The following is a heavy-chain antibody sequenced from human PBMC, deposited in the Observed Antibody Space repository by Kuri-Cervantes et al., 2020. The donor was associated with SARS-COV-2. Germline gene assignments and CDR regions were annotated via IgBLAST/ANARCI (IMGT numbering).Heavy chain of an antibody. Sequence: GGSLRLSCAASGFTFSSYSMNWVRQAPGKGLEWVSSISSSSSYIYYADSVKGRFTISRDNSKNTLYLQMNSLRAEDTALYYCAKISPESVDYWGQGTLVTVSS. CDR2: ISSSSSYI. CDR1: GFTFSSYS. CDR3: AKISPESVDY. J-gene: IGHJ4*02. V-gene: IGHV3-21*04.